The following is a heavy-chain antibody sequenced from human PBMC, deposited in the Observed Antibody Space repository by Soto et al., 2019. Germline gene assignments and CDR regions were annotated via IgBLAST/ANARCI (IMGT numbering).Heavy chain of an antibody. Sequence: GGSLRLSCAASGFTFSSYGMHWVRQAPGKGLEWVAVIWYDGSNKYYADSVKGRFTISRDNSKNTLYLQMNSLRAEDTAVYYCARSYYYDSSGYYYWGQGTLVTVSS. CDR1: GFTFSSYG. CDR3: ARSYYYDSSGYYY. D-gene: IGHD3-22*01. J-gene: IGHJ4*02. CDR2: IWYDGSNK. V-gene: IGHV3-33*01.